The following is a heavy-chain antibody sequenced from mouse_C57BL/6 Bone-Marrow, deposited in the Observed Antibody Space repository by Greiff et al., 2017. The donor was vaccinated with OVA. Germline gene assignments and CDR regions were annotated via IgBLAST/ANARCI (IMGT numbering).Heavy chain of an antibody. D-gene: IGHD4-1*01. CDR2: IYPGDGDT. Sequence: VKLQESGPELVKPGASVKISCKASGYAFSSSWMNWVKQRPGKGLEWIGRIYPGDGDTNYNGKFKGKATLTADKSSSTAYMQLSSLTSEDSAVYFCARSSNWDAWYFDVWGTGTTVTVSS. J-gene: IGHJ1*03. V-gene: IGHV1-82*01. CDR3: ARSSNWDAWYFDV. CDR1: GYAFSSSW.